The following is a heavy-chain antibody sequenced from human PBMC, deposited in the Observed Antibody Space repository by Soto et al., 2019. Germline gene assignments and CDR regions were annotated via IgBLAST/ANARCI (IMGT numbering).Heavy chain of an antibody. CDR1: GYTFTSYG. CDR2: ISAYNGNT. CDR3: ARDYTKMTSHAFDI. V-gene: IGHV1-18*01. Sequence: GASVKVSCKASGYTFTSYGISWVRQAPGQGLEWMGWISAYNGNTNYAQKLQGRVTMTTDTSTSTAYMELRSLRSDDTAVYYCARDYTKMTSHAFDIWGQGTMVTVSS. D-gene: IGHD2-21*02. J-gene: IGHJ3*02.